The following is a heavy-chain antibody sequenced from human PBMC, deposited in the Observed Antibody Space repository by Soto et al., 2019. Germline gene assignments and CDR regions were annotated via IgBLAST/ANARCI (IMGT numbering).Heavy chain of an antibody. V-gene: IGHV1-46*01. J-gene: IGHJ6*02. CDR1: GYTFTSYY. Sequence: QVQLVQSGAEVKKPGASVKVSCKASGYTFTSYYMHWVRQAPGQGLEWMGIINPSGGSTSYAQKFQGRVTMTRDTSTSTVYMELSSLRSEDTAVYYCAREKGDGYNYYYYGMDVWGQGTTVTVSS. CDR3: AREKGDGYNYYYYGMDV. D-gene: IGHD5-12*01. CDR2: INPSGGST.